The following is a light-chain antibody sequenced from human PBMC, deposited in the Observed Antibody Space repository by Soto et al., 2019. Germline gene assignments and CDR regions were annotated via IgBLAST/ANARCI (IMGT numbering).Light chain of an antibody. Sequence: DIQLTQAPSSLSASVGDRITITCRASQRISTYLNWYQQKQGKAPELVIYTASSLESGVPSRFSGSGSETDFPLPISSLQPEDLATYYCQQHYNTPWTFGQGTKVEIK. V-gene: IGKV1-39*01. CDR2: TAS. CDR3: QQHYNTPWT. J-gene: IGKJ1*01. CDR1: QRISTY.